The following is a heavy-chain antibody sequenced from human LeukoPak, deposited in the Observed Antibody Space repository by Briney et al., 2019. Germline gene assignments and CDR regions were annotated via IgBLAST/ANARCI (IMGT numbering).Heavy chain of an antibody. V-gene: IGHV3-48*03. Sequence: GGSLRLSCAASGFTFSSYEMNWVRQAPGKGLEWVSYISSSGSTTYYADSVKGRFTISRDNAKNSLYLQMNSLRAEDTAVYYCARDPPFIIGTTFFDYWGQGTLVTVSS. CDR3: ARDPPFIIGTTFFDY. CDR2: ISSSGSTT. J-gene: IGHJ4*02. D-gene: IGHD1-20*01. CDR1: GFTFSSYE.